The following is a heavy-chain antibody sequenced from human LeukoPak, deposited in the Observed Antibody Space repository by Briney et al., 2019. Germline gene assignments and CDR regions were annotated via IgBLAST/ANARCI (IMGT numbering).Heavy chain of an antibody. CDR1: GFTFSSYW. V-gene: IGHV3-23*01. J-gene: IGHJ4*02. CDR2: ISGSGGST. Sequence: PGGSLRLSCAASGFTFSSYWMSWVRQAPGKGLEWVSAISGSGGSTYYADSVKGRFTISRDNSKNTLYLQMNSLRAEDTAVYYCAKYGTYYYDSSGYYPFDYWGQGTLVTVSS. CDR3: AKYGTYYYDSSGYYPFDY. D-gene: IGHD3-22*01.